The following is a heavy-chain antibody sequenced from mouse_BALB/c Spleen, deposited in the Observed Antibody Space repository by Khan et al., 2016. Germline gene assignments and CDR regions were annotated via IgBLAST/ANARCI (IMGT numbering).Heavy chain of an antibody. D-gene: IGHD1-1*01. V-gene: IGHV9-3-1*01. Sequence: QIQLVQSGPELKKPGETVRISCKASGYTFTNYGMNWVKQAPGKGLKWMGGINTYTGEPTYADDFKGRFAFSLETSDSTAYLQISSLKDEDAATYYVARPDYGSSRWVDYWGQGTLVTFSA. J-gene: IGHJ3*01. CDR2: INTYTGEP. CDR1: GYTFTNYG. CDR3: ARPDYGSSRWVDY.